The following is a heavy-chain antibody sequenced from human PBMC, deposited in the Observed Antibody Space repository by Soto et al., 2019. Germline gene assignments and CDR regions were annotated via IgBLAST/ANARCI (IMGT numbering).Heavy chain of an antibody. CDR3: ARDRKASSYGWSNVLDY. Sequence: EVQLVESGGGLVRPGGSLRLSCTVSGFSLRSFYMSWVRQAPGKGLEWVANIKEDGTEQHYVASVEGRFTISRDNPKNTLYLQMNSLRVDDTAVYYCARDRKASSYGWSNVLDYGGQGDLVTVSA. CDR1: GFSLRSFY. CDR2: IKEDGTEQ. V-gene: IGHV3-7*03. D-gene: IGHD5-18*01. J-gene: IGHJ4*02.